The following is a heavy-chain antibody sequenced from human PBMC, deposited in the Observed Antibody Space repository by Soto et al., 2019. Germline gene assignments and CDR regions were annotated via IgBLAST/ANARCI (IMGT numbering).Heavy chain of an antibody. CDR1: GYTFTSYG. D-gene: IGHD5-18*01. CDR2: ISPYNGDT. V-gene: IGHV1-18*01. CDR3: VRDASSGYRGWWDP. Sequence: QVQLVQSGTEVKKPGASVMVSCKTSGYTFTSYGIRWVRQAPGQGLEWMGLISPYNGDTIYARKFQGRVIVTADTATSTVYMELRSLRSDDTAVYYCVRDASSGYRGWWDPWGQGTLVTVSS. J-gene: IGHJ5*02.